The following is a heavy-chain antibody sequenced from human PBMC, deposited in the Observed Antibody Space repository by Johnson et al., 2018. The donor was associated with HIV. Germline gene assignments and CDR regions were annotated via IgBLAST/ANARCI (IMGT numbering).Heavy chain of an antibody. D-gene: IGHD3-22*01. CDR2: ISWNSHIV. V-gene: IGHV3-9*01. CDR1: GVKLDDYA. CDR3: ARGFVRISMILVADAFDM. Sequence: VQLVESGGGLVQPGRSLRLSCVASGVKLDDYAMHWVRQPPGQGLEWVAGISWNSHIVDYVDSVKGRFTISRDNAKNSLYLQMNSLRAEDTALYFCARGFVRISMILVADAFDMWGQGTMVTVSS. J-gene: IGHJ3*02.